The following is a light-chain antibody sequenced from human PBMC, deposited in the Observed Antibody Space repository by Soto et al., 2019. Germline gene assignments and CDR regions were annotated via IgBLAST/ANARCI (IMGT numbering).Light chain of an antibody. CDR3: QQYGSSPIT. J-gene: IGKJ5*01. Sequence: IVLTQSAVTLTFSPWERVTLSCRASQSVTTRLAWYQHKPGQAPRLLMSGASSRASGVPDRFSGSGSGPDFTLTISRLVPEDFAVYYCQQYGSSPITFGQGTRLEIK. V-gene: IGKV3-20*01. CDR1: QSVTTR. CDR2: GAS.